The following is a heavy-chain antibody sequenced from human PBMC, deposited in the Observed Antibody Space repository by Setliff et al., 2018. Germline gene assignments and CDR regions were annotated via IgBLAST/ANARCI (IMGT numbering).Heavy chain of an antibody. CDR3: ARVDFTMIQGVIGH. V-gene: IGHV1-18*01. J-gene: IGHJ1*01. D-gene: IGHD3-10*01. CDR1: GYTFSNYG. CDR2: ISGYDGNT. Sequence: ASVKVSCKTSGYTFSNYGVSWVRQAPGQGLEWMGWISGYDGNTKYAQNLHGRVTMTTDTSTTTAYMELRSLRSDDTAVYYCARVDFTMIQGVIGHWGQGTLVTVS.